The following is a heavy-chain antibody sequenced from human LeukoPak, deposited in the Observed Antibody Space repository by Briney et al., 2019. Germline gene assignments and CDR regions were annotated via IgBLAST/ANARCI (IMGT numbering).Heavy chain of an antibody. CDR3: TTENSSGWYYFDY. CDR1: GFTSSNAW. J-gene: IGHJ4*02. CDR2: IKSKTDGGTT. Sequence: PGGTLRLSCAASGFTSSNAWTSWVRQAPGHGLEWVGRIKSKTDGGTTDYAAPVKGRFTISRDDSKNTLYLQMNSLKTEDTAVYYCTTENSSGWYYFDYWGQGTLVTVPS. V-gene: IGHV3-15*01. D-gene: IGHD6-19*01.